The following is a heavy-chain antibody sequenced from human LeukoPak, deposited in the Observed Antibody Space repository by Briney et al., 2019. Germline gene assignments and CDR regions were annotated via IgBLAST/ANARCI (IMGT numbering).Heavy chain of an antibody. V-gene: IGHV4-59*01. Sequence: SSETLSLTCIIFGASTSDYYWSWVRQPPGKGLEWIGYIHHTGSFDYNPSPNSRATISLDTSKNQFSLKLTSVTAADTAVYYCTRGHSALDCWGQGPLVTVSS. CDR2: IHHTGSF. CDR3: TRGHSALDC. CDR1: GASTSDYY. D-gene: IGHD3-10*01. J-gene: IGHJ4*02.